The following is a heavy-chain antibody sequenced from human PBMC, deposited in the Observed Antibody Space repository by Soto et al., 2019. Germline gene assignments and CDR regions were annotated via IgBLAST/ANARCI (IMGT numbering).Heavy chain of an antibody. D-gene: IGHD3-10*01. Sequence: SETLSLTCAVYGGCFRGYYWSWIRQPTGKGLEWIGESNQSGSTNYNPSLKRRVTMSVDTSKNQFSLKLRSVPAADPAVYYCARVGDLHYYGSGSYSARRPRINNWFDPWGQGTLVTVSS. CDR2: SNQSGST. CDR3: ARVGDLHYYGSGSYSARRPRINNWFDP. V-gene: IGHV4-34*01. J-gene: IGHJ5*02. CDR1: GGCFRGYY.